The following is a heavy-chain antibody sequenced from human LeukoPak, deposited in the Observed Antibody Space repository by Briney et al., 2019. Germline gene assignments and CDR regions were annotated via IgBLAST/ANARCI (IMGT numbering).Heavy chain of an antibody. CDR1: GFNFNIYG. Sequence: GSLRLSCAASGFNFNIYGMNWVRQAPGKGLEWVSTIDKTTYPTFYADSVKGRFTISRDNSKNTLYLQMNSLRTEDTAVYFCAKFEGATIPGWFNDYWGQGILVTVSS. CDR2: IDKTTYPT. D-gene: IGHD6-19*01. J-gene: IGHJ4*02. CDR3: AKFEGATIPGWFNDY. V-gene: IGHV3-23*05.